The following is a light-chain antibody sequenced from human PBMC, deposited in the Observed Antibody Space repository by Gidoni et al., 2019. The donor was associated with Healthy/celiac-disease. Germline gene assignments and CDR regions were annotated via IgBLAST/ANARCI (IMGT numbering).Light chain of an antibody. CDR1: SSDVGRYNY. J-gene: IGLJ3*02. V-gene: IGLV2-14*03. Sequence: QSALTQPASVSGSPGQSITLSYTGTSSDVGRYNYVSWYQQHPGKAPKLMIYDVSNRPSGVSNRFSGSKSGNTASLTISGLQAEDEADYYCSSYTSSSTPWVFGGGTKLTVL. CDR3: SSYTSSSTPWV. CDR2: DVS.